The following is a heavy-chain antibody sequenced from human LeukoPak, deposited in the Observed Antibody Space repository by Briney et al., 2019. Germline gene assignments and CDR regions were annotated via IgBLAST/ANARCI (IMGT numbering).Heavy chain of an antibody. D-gene: IGHD6-6*01. CDR3: ANARGTSSSYFDL. J-gene: IGHJ2*01. CDR1: GFTFSSYR. CDR2: ITDSSSYT. Sequence: GGSLRLSCAASGFTFSSYRMNWVRQAPGKGPEWISYITDSSSYTKYADSVKGRFTISRDNAKGALYLQMNSLTAEDTALYYCANARGTSSSYFDLWGRGTLVTVSS. V-gene: IGHV3-21*05.